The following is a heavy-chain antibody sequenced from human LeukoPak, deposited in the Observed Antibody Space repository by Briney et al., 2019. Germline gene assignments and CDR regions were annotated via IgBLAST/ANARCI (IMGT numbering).Heavy chain of an antibody. J-gene: IGHJ4*02. Sequence: GGSLRLSCSASGFAFSSFAMHWVRQAPGKGLEYVSVIRSNGENTDYADSVKGRFTISRDNSKNALYLQMSSLRPEDTAVYYCAKVRVGGGWYGYYYEYWGQGTLVTVSS. V-gene: IGHV3-64D*06. CDR1: GFAFSSFA. D-gene: IGHD6-19*01. CDR3: AKVRVGGGWYGYYYEY. CDR2: IRSNGENT.